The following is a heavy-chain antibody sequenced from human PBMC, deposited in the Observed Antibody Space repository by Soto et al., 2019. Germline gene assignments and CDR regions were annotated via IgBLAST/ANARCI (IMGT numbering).Heavy chain of an antibody. Sequence: SETLSLTCSVSGGSISSYYWSWIRQSPGKGLEWIGYFYHSGGTNYNPSLKSPVTISIDTSKNQVSLKMSSVTAADTGVYYCASGHTSSGFGSRRFDIWGQGALVTVSS. J-gene: IGHJ5*02. CDR3: ASGHTSSGFGSRRFDI. CDR1: GGSISSYY. V-gene: IGHV4-59*08. D-gene: IGHD6-13*01. CDR2: FYHSGGT.